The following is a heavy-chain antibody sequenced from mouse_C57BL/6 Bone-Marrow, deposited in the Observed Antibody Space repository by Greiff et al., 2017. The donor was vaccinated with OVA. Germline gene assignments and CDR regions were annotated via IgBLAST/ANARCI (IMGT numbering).Heavy chain of an antibody. D-gene: IGHD1-1*01. CDR1: GFSFNTYA. CDR2: IRSKSNNYAT. J-gene: IGHJ1*03. V-gene: IGHV10-1*01. Sequence: DVKLVESGGGLVQPKGSLKLSCAASGFSFNTYAMNWVRQAPGKGLEWVARIRSKSNNYATYYADSVKDRFTISRDDSESMLYLQMNNLKTEDTAMYYCVSGSSYWYFDVWGTGTTVTVSS. CDR3: VSGSSYWYFDV.